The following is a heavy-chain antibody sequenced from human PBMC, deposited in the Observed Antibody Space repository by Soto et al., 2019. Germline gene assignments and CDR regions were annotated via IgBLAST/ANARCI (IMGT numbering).Heavy chain of an antibody. Sequence: EVQLVESGGGLVQPGGSLRLSCAASGFTSSDYYIDWVRQAPGKGLEWVGRIRNKVNSYTTKYAATVKGRFTTSRDDSRNAVYLHMNSLKTEDTAVYYCARHIPYYGKDAWGQGTTVTVSS. CDR1: GFTSSDYY. V-gene: IGHV3-72*01. J-gene: IGHJ6*02. D-gene: IGHD2-21*01. CDR2: IRNKVNSYTT. CDR3: ARHIPYYGKDA.